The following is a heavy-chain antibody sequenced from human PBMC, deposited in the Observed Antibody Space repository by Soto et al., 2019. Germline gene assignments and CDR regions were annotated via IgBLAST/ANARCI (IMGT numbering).Heavy chain of an antibody. V-gene: IGHV1-69*13. CDR2: IIPIFGTA. J-gene: IGHJ6*02. Sequence: SVKVSCKASGGTFSSYAISWVRQAPGQGLEWMGGIIPIFGTANYAQKFQGRVTITADESTSTAYMELSSLRSEDTAVYYCARRGGTTDYYYYGMDVWGQGTTVTVSS. D-gene: IGHD1-7*01. CDR1: GGTFSSYA. CDR3: ARRGGTTDYYYYGMDV.